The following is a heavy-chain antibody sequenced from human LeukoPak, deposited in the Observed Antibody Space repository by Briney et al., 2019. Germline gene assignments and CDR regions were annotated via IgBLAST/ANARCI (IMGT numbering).Heavy chain of an antibody. D-gene: IGHD6-19*01. CDR3: ARVAVAGNHFDY. CDR2: IHQSGST. CDR1: DYSISSGYY. J-gene: IGHJ4*02. V-gene: IGHV4-38-2*01. Sequence: SETLSLTCAVSDYSISSGYYWGWIRQSPGKGQEWIGSIHQSGSTYYNPSLKSRVTILVDTSKNQFSLNLNSVTAADTAVYYCARVAVAGNHFDYWGQGTLVTVSS.